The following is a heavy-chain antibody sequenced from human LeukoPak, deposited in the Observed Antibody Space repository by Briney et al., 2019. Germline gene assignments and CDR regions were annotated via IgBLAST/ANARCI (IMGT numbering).Heavy chain of an antibody. J-gene: IGHJ4*02. D-gene: IGHD6-19*01. CDR1: GGSFSGYY. V-gene: IGHV4-34*01. CDR3: ARPGSGWYYFDY. CDR2: INHSGST. Sequence: SETLSLTCAVYGGSFSGYYWSWIRQPPGKGLEWIGEINHSGSTNYNPSLKSRVTISVDTSKNQFSLKLSSVTAADTAVYYCARPGSGWYYFDYWGQGTLVTVSS.